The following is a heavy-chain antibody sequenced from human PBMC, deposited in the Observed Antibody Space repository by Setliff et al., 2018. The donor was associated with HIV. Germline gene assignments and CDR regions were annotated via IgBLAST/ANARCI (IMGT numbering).Heavy chain of an antibody. CDR1: GDSLTSGRYF. Sequence: NPSETLSLTCNVSGDSLTSGRYFWGWIRQTPGKGLDWIGTIYYSGDTYYNPSLKSRVSISIDTSKSQVFLRLTSVTAADTAVYYCARHKAVLRLFEWMPRYFKYWGQGLLVTVSS. V-gene: IGHV4-39*01. CDR3: ARHKAVLRLFEWMPRYFKY. J-gene: IGHJ4*02. CDR2: IYYSGDT. D-gene: IGHD3-3*01.